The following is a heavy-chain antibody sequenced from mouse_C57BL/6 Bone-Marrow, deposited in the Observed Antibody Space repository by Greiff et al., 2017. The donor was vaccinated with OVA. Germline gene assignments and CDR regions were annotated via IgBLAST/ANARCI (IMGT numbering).Heavy chain of an antibody. J-gene: IGHJ3*01. CDR1: GIDFSRYW. CDR3: ARRENDYDEAWFAY. D-gene: IGHD2-4*01. V-gene: IGHV4-1*01. CDR2: INPDSSTI. Sequence: DVQLQESGGGLVQPGGSLKLSCAASGIDFSRYWMSWVRRAPGKGLEWIGEINPDSSTINYAPSLKDKFIISRDNAKNTLYLQMSKVRSEDTALYYCARRENDYDEAWFAYWGQGTLVTVSA.